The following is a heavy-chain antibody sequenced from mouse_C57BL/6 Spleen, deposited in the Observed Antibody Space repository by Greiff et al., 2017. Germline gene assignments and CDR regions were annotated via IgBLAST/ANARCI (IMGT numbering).Heavy chain of an antibody. CDR3: ARDDYGSSYYLDY. D-gene: IGHD1-1*01. Sequence: EVKVVESGGGLVKPGGSLKLSCAASGFTFSSYAMSWVRQTPEKRLEWVATISDGGSYTYYPDNVKGRFTISRDNAKNNLYLQMSHLKSEDTAMYYCARDDYGSSYYLDYWGQGTTLTVSS. V-gene: IGHV5-4*01. J-gene: IGHJ2*01. CDR2: ISDGGSYT. CDR1: GFTFSSYA.